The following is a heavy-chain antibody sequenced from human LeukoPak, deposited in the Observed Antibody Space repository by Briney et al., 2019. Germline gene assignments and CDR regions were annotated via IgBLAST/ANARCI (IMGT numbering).Heavy chain of an antibody. CDR2: IKQDGSQK. V-gene: IGHV3-7*01. CDR1: GFTFSNAW. J-gene: IGHJ4*01. D-gene: IGHD3-16*02. Sequence: PGGSLRLSCAASGFTFSNAWMSWVRQAPGKGLEWVANIKQDGSQKYYVDSVKGRFTISRDNAKNSLYLEMNSLRAEDTAVYYCASSDGYDYIWGSFRMYYFDYWGHGTLVTVSS. CDR3: ASSDGYDYIWGSFRMYYFDY.